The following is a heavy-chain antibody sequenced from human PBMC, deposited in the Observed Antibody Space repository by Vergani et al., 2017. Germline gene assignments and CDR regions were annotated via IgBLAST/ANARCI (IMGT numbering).Heavy chain of an antibody. CDR3: ARDXARDQLLRWGMDV. Sequence: QVQLVQSGAELKKPGASVWVSCKASGYTFSDYYIHWVRQAPGQGPEWLGWMNPDDGDTMYAEKFKGRVTMTRVTALSTGYMDLTRLTSDDTAVYYCARDXARDQLLRWGMDVWGQGTTVTVSS. J-gene: IGHJ6*02. CDR2: MNPDDGDT. CDR1: GYTFSDYY. D-gene: IGHD2-2*01. V-gene: IGHV1-2*02.